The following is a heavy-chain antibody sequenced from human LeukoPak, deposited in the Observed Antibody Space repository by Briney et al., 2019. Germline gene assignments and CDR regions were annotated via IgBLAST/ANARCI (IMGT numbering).Heavy chain of an antibody. CDR2: INTDGSST. J-gene: IGHJ4*02. V-gene: IGHV3-74*01. CDR1: RFTFSSYW. Sequence: GGSLRLSCAASRFTFSSYWMHWVRQAPGKGLVWVSRINTDGSSTSYADSVKGRFTISRDNAKNTLYLQMNRLSAEDTAVYYCARGALGYSGFDQTFDYWAQGTLVTVSS. D-gene: IGHD5-12*01. CDR3: ARGALGYSGFDQTFDY.